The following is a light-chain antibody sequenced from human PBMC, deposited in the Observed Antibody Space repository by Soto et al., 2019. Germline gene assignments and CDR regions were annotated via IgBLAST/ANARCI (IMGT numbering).Light chain of an antibody. CDR2: AAS. CDR3: QKSYSTPLT. CDR1: QSISSY. V-gene: IGKV1-39*01. J-gene: IGKJ1*01. Sequence: DIQMTQSPSSLSASVGDRVTITCRASQSISSYLNWYQQKPGKAPKLLIYAASSLQSGVPSRFSGSGSGTDFTLTISSLQPEDFETYYCQKSYSTPLTFGQGTKV.